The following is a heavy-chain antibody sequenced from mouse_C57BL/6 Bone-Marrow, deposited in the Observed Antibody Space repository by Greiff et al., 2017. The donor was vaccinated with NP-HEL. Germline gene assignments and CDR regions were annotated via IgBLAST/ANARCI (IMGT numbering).Heavy chain of an antibody. CDR1: GFTFSSYG. CDR3: ARHGITTVVATDAMDY. D-gene: IGHD1-1*01. CDR2: ISSGGSYT. Sequence: EVKVVESGGDLVKPGGSLKLSCAASGFTFSSYGMSWVRQTPDKRLEWVATISSGGSYTYYPDSVKGRFTISRDNAKNTLYLQMSSLKSEDTAMYYCARHGITTVVATDAMDYWGQGTSVTVSS. J-gene: IGHJ4*01. V-gene: IGHV5-6*01.